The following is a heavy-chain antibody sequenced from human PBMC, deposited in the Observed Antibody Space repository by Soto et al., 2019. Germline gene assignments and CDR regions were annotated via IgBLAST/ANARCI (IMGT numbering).Heavy chain of an antibody. CDR2: IKSKTDGGTT. CDR1: GFTFSGLY. J-gene: IGHJ4*02. V-gene: IGHV3-15*01. D-gene: IGHD5-12*01. CDR3: TTGSWRWLQLSYFDY. Sequence: PGGSLRLSCAASGFTFSGLYMSWIRQAPGKGLEWVGRIKSKTDGGTTDYAAPVKGRFTISRDDSKNTLYLQMNSLKTEDTSVYYCTTGSWRWLQLSYFDYWGQGTLVTVSS.